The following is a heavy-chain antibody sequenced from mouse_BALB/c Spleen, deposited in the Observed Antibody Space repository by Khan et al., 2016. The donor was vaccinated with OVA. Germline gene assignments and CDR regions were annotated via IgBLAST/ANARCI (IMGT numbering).Heavy chain of an antibody. D-gene: IGHD1-1*01. CDR2: INPSTGYS. CDR1: GYTFTSYW. V-gene: IGHV1-7*01. J-gene: IGHJ3*01. CDR3: TNHDNSSAWFTY. Sequence: QVRLQQSGAELAKPGASVKMSCKASGYTFTSYWMHWVKQRLGQGLEWIGYINPSTGYSEYNQKFKDKATLTADKSSSTAYMQLSSPTSDDSAVYYCTNHDNSSAWFTYWGQGTLVTVSA.